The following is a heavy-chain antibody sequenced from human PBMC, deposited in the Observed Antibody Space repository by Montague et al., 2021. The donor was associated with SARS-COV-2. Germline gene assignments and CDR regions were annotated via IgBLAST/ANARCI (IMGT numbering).Heavy chain of an antibody. J-gene: IGHJ6*02. Sequence: PSLTCTVSGGSISSSSYYWGWIRQPPGKGLEWIGSIYYSGSTYYNPSLKSRVTISVDTSKNQFSLKLSSVTAADTAVYYCARVGRQQLVRLSGMDVWGQGTTVTVSS. CDR1: GGSISSSSYY. CDR2: IYYSGST. CDR3: ARVGRQQLVRLSGMDV. D-gene: IGHD6-13*01. V-gene: IGHV4-39*07.